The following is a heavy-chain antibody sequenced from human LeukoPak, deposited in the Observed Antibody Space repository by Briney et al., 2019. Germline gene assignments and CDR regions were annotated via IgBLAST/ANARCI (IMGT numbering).Heavy chain of an antibody. D-gene: IGHD3-3*01. CDR1: GGSISSYY. Sequence: SETLSLTCTVSGGSISSYYWSWIRQPPGKGLELSGYIYYSGSTNYNPSLKSRVTISVDTSKNQFSLKLSSVTAADTAVYYCARGTMFWSGSYSGNWGAFDIWGQGTMVTVSS. V-gene: IGHV4-59*01. CDR3: ARGTMFWSGSYSGNWGAFDI. CDR2: IYYSGST. J-gene: IGHJ3*02.